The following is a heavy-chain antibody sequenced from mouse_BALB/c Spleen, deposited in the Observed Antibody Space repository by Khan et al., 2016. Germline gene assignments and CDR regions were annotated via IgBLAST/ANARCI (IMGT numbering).Heavy chain of an antibody. CDR3: ARLRRVYAMDY. J-gene: IGHJ4*01. CDR2: ISYDGSN. CDR1: GYSITSGYY. Sequence: LLESGPGLAKPSQSLSPTCSVTGYSITSGYYWNWIRQFPGNNLDWMGYISYDGSNNYNQSLKNRISIARDTSQNQFFLKLNSVTTENTAIYYSARLRRVYAMDYCGQGTSVTISS. D-gene: IGHD2-12*01. V-gene: IGHV3-6*02.